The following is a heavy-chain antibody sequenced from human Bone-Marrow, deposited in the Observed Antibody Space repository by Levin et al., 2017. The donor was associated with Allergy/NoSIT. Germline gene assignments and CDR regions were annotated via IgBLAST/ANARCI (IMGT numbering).Heavy chain of an antibody. V-gene: IGHV3-23*01. Sequence: GESLKISCAASGFTFSRYAMSWVRQAPGKGLEWVSGISHDAADTHYADSVKGRFTISRDNSKNTLFLQMNSLRADDTAVYYCAKEAFDIWGQGTMVIVSS. CDR1: GFTFSRYA. CDR2: ISHDAADT. J-gene: IGHJ3*02. CDR3: AKEAFDI.